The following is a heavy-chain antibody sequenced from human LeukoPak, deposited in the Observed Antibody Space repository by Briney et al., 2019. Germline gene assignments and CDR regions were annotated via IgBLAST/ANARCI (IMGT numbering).Heavy chain of an antibody. CDR3: ARAPLEARYRNDY. CDR2: IYYSGST. Sequence: PSQTLSLTCTVSGGSISSGDYYWSWIRQPPGKGLEWIGYIYYSGSTNYNPSLKSRVTISVDTSKNQFSLKLSSVTAADTAVYYCARAPLEARYRNDYWGQGTLVTVSS. V-gene: IGHV4-61*08. CDR1: GGSISSGDYY. D-gene: IGHD4-11*01. J-gene: IGHJ4*02.